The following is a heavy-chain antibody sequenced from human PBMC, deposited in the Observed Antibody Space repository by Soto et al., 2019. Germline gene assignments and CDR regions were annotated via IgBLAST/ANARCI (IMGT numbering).Heavy chain of an antibody. CDR1: GFTFSSYG. D-gene: IGHD2-15*01. J-gene: IGHJ6*02. CDR3: AKGWGWGAVVAATSGMDV. V-gene: IGHV3-30*18. Sequence: QVQLVESGGGVVQPGRSLRLSCAASGFTFSSYGMHWVRQAPGKGLEWVAVISYDGSNKYYADSVKGRFTISRDNSKNTLYLQMNRLRAEDTAVYYCAKGWGWGAVVAATSGMDVWGHGTTVTVSS. CDR2: ISYDGSNK.